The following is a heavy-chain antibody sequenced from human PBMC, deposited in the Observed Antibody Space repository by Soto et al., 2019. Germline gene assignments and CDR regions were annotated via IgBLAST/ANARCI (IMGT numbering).Heavy chain of an antibody. D-gene: IGHD1-1*01. CDR3: ARDRWNDVHIMDV. CDR1: GYTFTTYH. J-gene: IGHJ6*03. V-gene: IGHV1-46*01. Sequence: GASVKVSCKASGYTFTTYHMHWVRQAPGQGPEWMGVINPGDGKTNYAQKFQGRLTMTGDTSTSTAYMELRSLRSDDTAVYYCARDRWNDVHIMDVWGKGTTVTVSS. CDR2: INPGDGKT.